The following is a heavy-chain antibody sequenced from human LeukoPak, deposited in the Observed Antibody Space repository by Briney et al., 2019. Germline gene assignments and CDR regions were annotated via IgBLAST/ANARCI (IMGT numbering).Heavy chain of an antibody. CDR2: IIPIFGTA. Sequence: ASVKVSCKASGGTFSSYAISWVRQAPGQGLEWMGGIIPIFGTANYAQKFQGRVTITADESTSTAYMELSSLRSEDTAVYYCARDGGMVDTANYYYYYMDVWGKGTTVTVSS. V-gene: IGHV1-69*13. D-gene: IGHD5-18*01. CDR3: ARDGGMVDTANYYYYYMDV. J-gene: IGHJ6*03. CDR1: GGTFSSYA.